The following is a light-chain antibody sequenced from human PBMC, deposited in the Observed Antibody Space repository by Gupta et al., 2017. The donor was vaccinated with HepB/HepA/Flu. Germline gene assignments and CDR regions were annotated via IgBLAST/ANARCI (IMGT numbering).Light chain of an antibody. Sequence: SYVLTPPPSVSVAPGGTATTPCGGNDIRSKSLHLYQQTRGPPPVLVIFDDNDRPYGIPERFSGSNTWNTATPITSRVEAGDEADEDGYVWDTTDHPVVVFGGGTKLTVL. CDR3: YVWDTTDHPVVV. CDR1: DIRSKS. J-gene: IGLJ2*01. V-gene: IGLV3-21*02. CDR2: DDN.